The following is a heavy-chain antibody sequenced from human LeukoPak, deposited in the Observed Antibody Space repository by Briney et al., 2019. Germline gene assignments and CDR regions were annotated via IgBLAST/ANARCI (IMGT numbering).Heavy chain of an antibody. CDR3: ARDRGYYDSSGYPDY. J-gene: IGHJ4*02. CDR2: IYYSGST. Sequence: PSETLSLTXTVSGGSISSGDYYWSWIRQPPGKGLEWIGYIYYSGSTYYNPSLKSRVTISVDTSKNQFSLKLSSVTAADTAVYYCARDRGYYDSSGYPDYWGQGTLVTVSS. CDR1: GGSISSGDYY. V-gene: IGHV4-30-4*08. D-gene: IGHD3-22*01.